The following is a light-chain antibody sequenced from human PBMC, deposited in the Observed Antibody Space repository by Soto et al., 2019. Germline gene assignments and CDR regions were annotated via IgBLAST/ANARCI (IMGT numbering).Light chain of an antibody. Sequence: QSARTQPASVSWSPGQSITISCTGTSTDVGSYNLVSWYQQHPGEAPKLMIYEVSKRPSGLSNRFSGSKSDNTASLTISGLQAEDEADYYCCSYAGSLYVFGSGTKVTVL. CDR2: EVS. V-gene: IGLV2-23*02. CDR3: CSYAGSLYV. CDR1: STDVGSYNL. J-gene: IGLJ1*01.